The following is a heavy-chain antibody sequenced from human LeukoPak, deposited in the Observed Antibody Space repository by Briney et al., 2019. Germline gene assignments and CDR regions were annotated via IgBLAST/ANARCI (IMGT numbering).Heavy chain of an antibody. CDR1: GFTFSNE. CDR3: AELGITMIGGV. CDR2: ISSSGSTI. J-gene: IGHJ6*04. D-gene: IGHD3-10*02. V-gene: IGHV3-48*03. Sequence: GGSLRLSCAASGFTFSNEMNWVRPAPRKGLEWVSYISSSGSTIYYADSVKGRFTISRDNAKNSLYLQMNSLRAEDTAVYYCAELGITMIGGVWGKGTTVTISS.